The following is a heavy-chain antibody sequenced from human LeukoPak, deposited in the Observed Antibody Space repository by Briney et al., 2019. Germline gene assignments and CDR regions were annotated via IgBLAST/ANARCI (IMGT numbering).Heavy chain of an antibody. D-gene: IGHD4-23*01. J-gene: IGHJ4*02. CDR1: GFTFSSYS. CDR2: ISSSSSYI. CDR3: ARDLPGYGGNSGDY. V-gene: IGHV3-21*01. Sequence: PGGSLRLSCAASGFTFSSYSMNWVRQAPGKGLEWVSSISSSSSYIYYADSVKGRFTISRDNAKNSLYLQMNSLRAEETAVYYCARDLPGYGGNSGDYWGQGTLVTVSS.